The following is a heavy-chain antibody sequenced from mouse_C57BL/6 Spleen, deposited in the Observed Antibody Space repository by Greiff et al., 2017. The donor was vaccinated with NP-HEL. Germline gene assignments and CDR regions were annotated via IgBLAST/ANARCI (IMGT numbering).Heavy chain of an antibody. CDR1: GYTFTSYW. CDR3: AREGNYYYYDGYYAMDY. D-gene: IGHD2-4*01. Sequence: QVQLQQPGAELVKPGASVKMSCKASGYTFTSYWITWVKQRPGQGLEWIGDIYPGSGSTNYNEKLKSKATLTVDTSSSTAYMQLSSLTSEDSAVYYCAREGNYYYYDGYYAMDYWGQGTSVTVSS. J-gene: IGHJ4*01. CDR2: IYPGSGST. V-gene: IGHV1-55*01.